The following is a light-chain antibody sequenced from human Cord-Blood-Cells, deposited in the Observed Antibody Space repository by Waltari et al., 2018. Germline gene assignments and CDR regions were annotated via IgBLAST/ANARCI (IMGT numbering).Light chain of an antibody. CDR3: SSYTSSSTLV. CDR2: DVS. CDR1: SSDVGGYNY. J-gene: IGLJ3*02. V-gene: IGLV2-14*03. Sequence: QSALTQPASVSGSPGKSITISCTGTSSDVGGYNYVSWYQQHPGKAPKLMIYDVSNRPSGVSNLFSGSKSDNTASLTISGLQAEDEADYYCSSYTSSSTLVFGGGTKLTVL.